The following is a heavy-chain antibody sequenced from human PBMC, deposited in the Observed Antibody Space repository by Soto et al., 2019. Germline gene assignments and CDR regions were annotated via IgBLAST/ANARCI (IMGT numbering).Heavy chain of an antibody. V-gene: IGHV1-69*13. D-gene: IGHD2-15*01. J-gene: IGHJ6*02. CDR1: GGTFSSYA. Sequence: SVKVSCKASGGTFSSYAISWVRQAPGQGLEWMGGIIPIFGAANYAQKFQGRVTITADESTSTAYMELSSLRPEDTAVYHCARDKGRYCSGGSCYTGYYYGMDVWGQGTTVTVSS. CDR3: ARDKGRYCSGGSCYTGYYYGMDV. CDR2: IIPIFGAA.